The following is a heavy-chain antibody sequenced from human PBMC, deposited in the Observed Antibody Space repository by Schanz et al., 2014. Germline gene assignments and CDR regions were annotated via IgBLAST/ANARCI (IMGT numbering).Heavy chain of an antibody. V-gene: IGHV3-74*01. CDR1: GFTFSSHW. Sequence: EVQLVQSGGGLVQPGGSLRLSCAASGFTFSSHWMHWVRQDPGKGLVWVARINSVGSNTDYADSVTGRFTISRDNAMNTLYLQMNTLRAEDTAVYYCARKMKLGVYGGKGHDSLDIWGRGTMVTVSS. CDR3: ARKMKLGVYGGKGHDSLDI. CDR2: INSVGSNT. J-gene: IGHJ3*02. D-gene: IGHD4-17*01.